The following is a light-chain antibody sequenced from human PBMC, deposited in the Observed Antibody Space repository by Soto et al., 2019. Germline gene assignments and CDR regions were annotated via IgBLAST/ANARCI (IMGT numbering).Light chain of an antibody. V-gene: IGKV3-20*01. J-gene: IGKJ1*01. CDR3: QQFGSSPWT. Sequence: ETVLTQAPGTLSLSPGERATLSCRASQSVSSSYLAWYQQKPGQAPRLLIYGASSRATGIPDRFSGSGSGTDFTLTISRLEPEDSAVYYCQQFGSSPWTFGQGTKVEIK. CDR1: QSVSSSY. CDR2: GAS.